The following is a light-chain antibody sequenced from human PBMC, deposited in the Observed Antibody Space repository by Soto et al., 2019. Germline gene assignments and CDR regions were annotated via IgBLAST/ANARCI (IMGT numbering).Light chain of an antibody. CDR1: SSNIENNA. CDR2: YDD. Sequence: QAVVTQPPSVSEAPRQRVTISCSGSSSNIENNAVNWYQQLPGKAPKLLIYYDDLLSSGVSDRFSGSRSGSSASLAISGLQSEDEADYYCAAWDDNVHGVIFGGGTKLTVL. V-gene: IGLV1-36*01. J-gene: IGLJ2*01. CDR3: AAWDDNVHGVI.